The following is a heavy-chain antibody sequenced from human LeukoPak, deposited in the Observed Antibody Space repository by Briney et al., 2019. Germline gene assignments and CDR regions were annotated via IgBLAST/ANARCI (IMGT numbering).Heavy chain of an antibody. CDR1: GFSLSTSGVG. D-gene: IGHD6-6*01. Sequence: SGPTLVNPTQTLTLTCTFSGFSLSTSGVGVGWIRQPPGKALEWLALIYWNDDKRYSPSLKSRLTITKDTSKNQVVLTMTNMDPVDTATYYCARRQVYSSSSDYYFDSWGQGTLVTVSS. CDR2: IYWNDDK. J-gene: IGHJ4*02. V-gene: IGHV2-5*01. CDR3: ARRQVYSSSSDYYFDS.